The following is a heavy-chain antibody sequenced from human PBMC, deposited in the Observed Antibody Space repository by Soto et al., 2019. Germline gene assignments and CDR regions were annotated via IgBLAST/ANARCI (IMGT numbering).Heavy chain of an antibody. CDR2: IYYSGST. Sequence: SETLSLTCTVSGGSISSGDYYWSWIRQPPGKGLEWIGYIYYSGSTYYNPSLKSRVTISVDTSKNQFSLKLSSVTAADQAVYYCAPARRATYYYILTGYGTFDYWGQGTLVTVSS. CDR1: GGSISSGDYY. J-gene: IGHJ4*02. CDR3: APARRATYYYILTGYGTFDY. V-gene: IGHV4-30-4*01. D-gene: IGHD3-9*01.